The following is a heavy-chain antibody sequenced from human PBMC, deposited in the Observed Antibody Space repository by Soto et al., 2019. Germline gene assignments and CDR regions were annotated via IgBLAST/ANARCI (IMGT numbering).Heavy chain of an antibody. J-gene: IGHJ6*02. Sequence: GAAVKVSCKASGCTFSSYAISWLRQAPGQGLDWMGRIIPFIGTANYAQKFQGRVTITADESTSTAYMELTSLRSEDTVVYYCARVVMTTVPASYYYGMDVWGQGTTATV. V-gene: IGHV1-69*11. CDR2: IIPFIGTA. CDR1: GCTFSSYA. D-gene: IGHD4-4*01. CDR3: ARVVMTTVPASYYYGMDV.